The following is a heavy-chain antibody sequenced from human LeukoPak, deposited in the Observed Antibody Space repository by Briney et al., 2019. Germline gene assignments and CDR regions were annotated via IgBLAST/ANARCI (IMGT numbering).Heavy chain of an antibody. Sequence: SVKVSCKASGGTFSSYAISWVRQAPGQGLEWMGRIVPILGIANYAQKFQGRVTITADKSTSTAYMELSSLRSEDTAVYYCARDSHQWLRFGSNWFDPWGQGTLVTVSS. CDR3: ARDSHQWLRFGSNWFDP. J-gene: IGHJ5*02. D-gene: IGHD5-12*01. CDR1: GGTFSSYA. CDR2: IVPILGIA. V-gene: IGHV1-69*04.